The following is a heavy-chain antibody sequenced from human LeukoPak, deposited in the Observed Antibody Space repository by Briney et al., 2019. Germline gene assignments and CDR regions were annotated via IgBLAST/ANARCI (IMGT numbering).Heavy chain of an antibody. CDR2: TYYRSKWYN. D-gene: IGHD6-13*01. V-gene: IGHV6-1*01. J-gene: IGHJ5*01. CDR3: ARELKVSSWYVRGGDWFDS. Sequence: SQTLSLTCAISGDSVSSNSAAWNWIRQSPSRGLEWLGRTYYRSKWYNDYAVSVKSRITINPDTSKNQFSLQLNSVTPEDTAVYYCARELKVSSWYVRGGDWFDSWGQGTLVTVSS. CDR1: GDSVSSNSAA.